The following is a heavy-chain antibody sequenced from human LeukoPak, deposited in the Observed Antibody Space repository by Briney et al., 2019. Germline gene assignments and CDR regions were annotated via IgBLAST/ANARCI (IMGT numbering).Heavy chain of an antibody. V-gene: IGHV4-39*01. D-gene: IGHD6-13*01. J-gene: IGHJ4*02. Sequence: SETLSLTCTVSGGSISSSSYYWGWIRQPPGKGLEWIGSIYYSGSTYYNPSLKSRVTISVDTSKNQFSLKLSSVTAADTAVYYCARQGIAAAGHPNDYWGQGTLVTVSS. CDR2: IYYSGST. CDR1: GGSISSSSYY. CDR3: ARQGIAAAGHPNDY.